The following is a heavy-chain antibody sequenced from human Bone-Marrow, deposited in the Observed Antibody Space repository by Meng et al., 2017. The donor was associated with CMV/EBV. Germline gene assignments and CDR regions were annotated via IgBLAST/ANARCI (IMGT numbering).Heavy chain of an antibody. J-gene: IGHJ4*01. CDR1: GYTFTNDG. CDR3: GRLTYGANYLES. V-gene: IGHV1-18*01. D-gene: IGHD4/OR15-4a*01. Sequence: QVQLVQSGAEVKKPGASVKVSCKASGYTFTNDGISMVRQAPGQGLEWMGWISANNGNTNYAHKFQGRVSMTTDTSPSTAYMELRSLRPDDTATYNCGRLTYGANYLESWGQGTLVTVSA. CDR2: ISANNGNT.